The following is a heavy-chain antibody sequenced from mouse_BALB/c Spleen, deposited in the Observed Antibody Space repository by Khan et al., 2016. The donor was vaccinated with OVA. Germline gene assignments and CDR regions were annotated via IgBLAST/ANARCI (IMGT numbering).Heavy chain of an antibody. V-gene: IGHV3-2*02. D-gene: IGHD4-1*01. CDR1: GYSITSDYA. CDR3: ASELGRYYAMDY. J-gene: IGHJ4*01. Sequence: EVQLQESGPGLVKPSQSLSLTCTVTGYSITSDYAWNWIRQFPGNKLEWMGYISYSGSTTYNPSLKSRISFTRDTSKNTSFLQLNSVTTEDTATYYCASELGRYYAMDYWGQGTSVTVSS. CDR2: ISYSGST.